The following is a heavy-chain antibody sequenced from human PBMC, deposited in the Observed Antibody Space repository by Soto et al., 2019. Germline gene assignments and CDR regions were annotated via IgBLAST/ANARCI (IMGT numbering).Heavy chain of an antibody. CDR3: VKDGVARDGNWDWFDP. J-gene: IGHJ5*02. CDR1: GFTFRNYA. V-gene: IGHV3-23*01. Sequence: EVELLESGGGLVQPGGSVRLSCAASGFTFRNYAMSWVRQAPGKGLEWVSSIHGEGAGSFYTDAVKGRFSVSRDDSKETLYLQRSSLRIDDAAVYCCVKDGVARDGNWDWFDPWGQGTLVTVAS. D-gene: IGHD7-27*01. CDR2: IHGEGAGS.